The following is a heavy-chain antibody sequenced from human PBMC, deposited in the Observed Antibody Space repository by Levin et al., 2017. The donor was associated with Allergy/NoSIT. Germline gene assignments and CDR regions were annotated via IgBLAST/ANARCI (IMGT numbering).Heavy chain of an antibody. J-gene: IGHJ4*02. CDR1: GLTFSSYG. Sequence: QTGGSLRLSCEVSGLTFSSYGMNWVRQSPGEGLEWVAIIVSDGSHKYYGDSVKGRFTISRDNSKNTVYLDMNSLRPEDTAVYYCAAKGDFDYWGQGTLVTVSS. V-gene: IGHV3-30*02. CDR2: IVSDGSHK. D-gene: IGHD3-16*01. CDR3: AAKGDFDY.